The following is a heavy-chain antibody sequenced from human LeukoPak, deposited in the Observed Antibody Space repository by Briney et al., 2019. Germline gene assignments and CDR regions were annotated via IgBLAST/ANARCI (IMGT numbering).Heavy chain of an antibody. Sequence: PSETLSLTCAVSGGSISSGGYSWSWIRQPPGKGLEWIGYIYHSGSTYYNPSLKSRVTISVDRSKNQFSLKLSSVTAADTAVYYCASGGYQLRPFDYWGQGTLVTVSS. CDR3: ASGGYQLRPFDY. V-gene: IGHV4-30-2*01. CDR1: GGSISSGGYS. D-gene: IGHD2-2*01. CDR2: IYHSGST. J-gene: IGHJ4*02.